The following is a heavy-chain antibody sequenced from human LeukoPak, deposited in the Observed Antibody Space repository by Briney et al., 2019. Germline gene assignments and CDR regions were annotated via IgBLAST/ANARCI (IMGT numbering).Heavy chain of an antibody. Sequence: GGSLRLSCAASGFTFSSYGMHWVRQAPGKGLEWVAFIRYDGSNKYYADSVKGRFTISRDNSKNTLYLRMNSLRAEDTAVYYCAKGIAVAGPFDYWGQGTLVTVSS. CDR2: IRYDGSNK. V-gene: IGHV3-30*02. J-gene: IGHJ4*02. CDR3: AKGIAVAGPFDY. D-gene: IGHD6-19*01. CDR1: GFTFSSYG.